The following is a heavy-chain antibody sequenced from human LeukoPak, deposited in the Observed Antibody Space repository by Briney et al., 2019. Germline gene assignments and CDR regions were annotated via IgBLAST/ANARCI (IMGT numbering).Heavy chain of an antibody. D-gene: IGHD3-10*01. CDR2: INPKSGGT. Sequence: ALVKVSCKASGYTFTSYYMHWVRQAPGQGLEWMGWINPKSGGTNYAQKFQGRVTMTRDMSINTAYMELSRLRFDDTAVYYCARDVVYYDSGSYHYRHFDYWGQGTLVTVSS. V-gene: IGHV1-2*02. J-gene: IGHJ4*02. CDR3: ARDVVYYDSGSYHYRHFDY. CDR1: GYTFTSYY.